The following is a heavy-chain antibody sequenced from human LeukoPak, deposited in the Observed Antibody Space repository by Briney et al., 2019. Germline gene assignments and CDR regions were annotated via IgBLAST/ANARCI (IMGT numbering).Heavy chain of an antibody. CDR1: GYTFTSYA. J-gene: IGHJ4*02. CDR3: ARDRYCTNGVRTGEFDY. CDR2: INAGNGNT. Sequence: ASVKVSCKASGYTFTSYAMHWVRQAPGQRLEWMGWINAGNGNTRYSQAFQGRVTITRDTSASTAYMELSSLRSEDMAVYYCARDRYCTNGVRTGEFDYWGQGTLVTVSS. V-gene: IGHV1-3*03. D-gene: IGHD2-8*01.